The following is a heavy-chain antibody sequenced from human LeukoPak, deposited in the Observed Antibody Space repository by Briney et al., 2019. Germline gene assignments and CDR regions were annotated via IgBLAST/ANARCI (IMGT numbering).Heavy chain of an antibody. CDR1: GFTFSSYW. J-gene: IGHJ6*02. CDR3: ARGGGLDV. D-gene: IGHD3-16*01. Sequence: GGSLRLSCAASGFTFSSYWMNWARQSPGKGLEWVASINHNGNVNYYVDSVKGRFTISRDNAKNSLYLQMSNLRAEDTAVYFCARGGGLDVWGQGATVTVSS. V-gene: IGHV3-7*03. CDR2: INHNGNVN.